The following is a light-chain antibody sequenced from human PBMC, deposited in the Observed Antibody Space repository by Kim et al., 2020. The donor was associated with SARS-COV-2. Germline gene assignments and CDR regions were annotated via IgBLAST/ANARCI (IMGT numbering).Light chain of an antibody. V-gene: IGLV4-69*02. CDR3: QTWLTGPWV. CDR1: SGYSNYA. J-gene: IGLJ3*02. CDR2: LNSDGSH. Sequence: QLVLTQSPSASASLGASVKLTCTLNSGYSNYAVAWHQQQPEKGPRYLMKLNSDGSHGKGDGISDRFSGSSSGAERYLTISSLQSEDEADYYCQTWLTGPWVFGGGTKLTVL.